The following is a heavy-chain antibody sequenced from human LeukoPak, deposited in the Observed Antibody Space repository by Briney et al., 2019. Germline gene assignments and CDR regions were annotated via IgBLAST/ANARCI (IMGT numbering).Heavy chain of an antibody. CDR1: GFTFSGSA. J-gene: IGHJ4*02. Sequence: PGGSLRLSCAVSGFTFSGSAMHWVRQASGKGLEWVGRIRSKANSYATAYAASVKGRFTISRDDSKNTAYLQMNSLKTEDTAVYYCTRSPDRYDSSGYYYEFDYWGQGTLVTVSS. CDR2: IRSKANSYAT. V-gene: IGHV3-73*01. CDR3: TRSPDRYDSSGYYYEFDY. D-gene: IGHD3-22*01.